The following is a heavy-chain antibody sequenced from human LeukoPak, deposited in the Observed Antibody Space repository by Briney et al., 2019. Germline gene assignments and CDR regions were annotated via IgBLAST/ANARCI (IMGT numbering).Heavy chain of an antibody. D-gene: IGHD2-8*01. J-gene: IGHJ4*02. CDR1: GFTFSHYW. V-gene: IGHV3-7*01. CDR2: IKQDGSEK. CDR3: ARARWVNGLYYFDH. Sequence: PGGSLRLSCAASGFTFSHYWMSWVRQAPGKGPEWVANIKQDGSEKYYVDSVKGRFSISRDNAQNSLYLQMNSLRAEDTAMYYCARARWVNGLYYFDHWGQGTLVTVSS.